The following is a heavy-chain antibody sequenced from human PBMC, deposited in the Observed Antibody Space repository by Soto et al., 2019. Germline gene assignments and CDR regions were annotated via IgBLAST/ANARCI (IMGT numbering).Heavy chain of an antibody. V-gene: IGHV3-48*03. D-gene: IGHD3-10*01. CDR1: GFTFSSYE. J-gene: IGHJ6*02. CDR2: ISSSGSTI. Sequence: GGSLRLSCAASGFTFSSYEMNWVRQAPGKGLDWVSYISSSGSTIYYADSVKGRFTISRDNAKNSLYLQMNSLRAEDTAVYYCARDPITMVRGFVYYYGMDVWGQGTTVTVSS. CDR3: ARDPITMVRGFVYYYGMDV.